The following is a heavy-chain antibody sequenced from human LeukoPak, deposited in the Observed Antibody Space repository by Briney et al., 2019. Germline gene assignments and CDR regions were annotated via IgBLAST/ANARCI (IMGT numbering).Heavy chain of an antibody. J-gene: IGHJ5*02. CDR2: INPNSGGT. CDR3: ARESSSLPNWFDP. CDR1: GYTFTGYY. D-gene: IGHD6-13*01. V-gene: IGHV1-2*04. Sequence: ASVKVSCKASGYTFTGYYMHWVRQAPGQGLEWMGWINPNSGGTNYAQKFQGWVTMTRDTSISTAYMELSRLRSDDTAVYYCARESSSLPNWFDPWGQGTLVTVSS.